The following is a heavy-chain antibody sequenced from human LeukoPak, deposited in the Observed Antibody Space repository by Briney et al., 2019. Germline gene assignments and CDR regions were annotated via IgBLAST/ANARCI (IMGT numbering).Heavy chain of an antibody. Sequence: ASVKVSCEASGYTFTSYGISWVRQAPGQGLEWMGWISAYNGNTNYTQKLQGRVTMTTDTYTSTAYMELRSLRSDDTAVYYCARRQTIGPRRDDYWGQGTLVTVSS. CDR1: GYTFTSYG. D-gene: IGHD6-6*01. J-gene: IGHJ4*02. CDR3: ARRQTIGPRRDDY. CDR2: ISAYNGNT. V-gene: IGHV1-18*01.